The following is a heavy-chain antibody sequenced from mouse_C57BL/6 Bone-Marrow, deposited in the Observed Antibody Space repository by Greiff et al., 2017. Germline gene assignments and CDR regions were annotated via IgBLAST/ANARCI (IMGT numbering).Heavy chain of an antibody. Sequence: VQLQQSGAELARPGASVKLSCKASGYTFTSYGISWVKQRTGQGLEWIGEIYPRSGNTYYNEKFKGKATLTADKSSSTAYMELRSLTSEDSAVYFCARKRYYFDYWGQGTTLTVSS. CDR1: GYTFTSYG. J-gene: IGHJ2*01. CDR2: IYPRSGNT. V-gene: IGHV1-81*01. CDR3: ARKRYYFDY.